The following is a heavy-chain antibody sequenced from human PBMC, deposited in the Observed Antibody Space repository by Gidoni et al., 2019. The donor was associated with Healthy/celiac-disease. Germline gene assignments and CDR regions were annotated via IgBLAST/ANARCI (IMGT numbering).Heavy chain of an antibody. J-gene: IGHJ4*02. D-gene: IGHD4-17*01. CDR1: GFTFSSYG. Sequence: QVQLVESGGGVVQPGMSLRLSCAASGFTFSSYGMHWVRQAPGKGLEWVAVIWYDGSNKYYADSVKGRFTISRDNSKNTLYLQMNSRRAEDTAVYYCARALRWLPDYWGQGTLVTVSS. CDR3: ARALRWLPDY. CDR2: IWYDGSNK. V-gene: IGHV3-33*01.